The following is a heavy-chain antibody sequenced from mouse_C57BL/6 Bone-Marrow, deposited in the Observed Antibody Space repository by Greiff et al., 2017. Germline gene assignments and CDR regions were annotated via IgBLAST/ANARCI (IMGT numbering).Heavy chain of an antibody. V-gene: IGHV1-66*01. J-gene: IGHJ3*01. CDR3: ARILRSSY. Sequence: QVQLQQSGPELVKPGASVKISCKASGYSFTSYYIHWVKQRPGQGLEWIGWLYPGSGNTTYNEKFKGKATLTADTSSSTAYMQLSSLTSEDSAVYCCARILRSSYWGQGTLVTVSA. CDR2: LYPGSGNT. CDR1: GYSFTSYY. D-gene: IGHD1-1*01.